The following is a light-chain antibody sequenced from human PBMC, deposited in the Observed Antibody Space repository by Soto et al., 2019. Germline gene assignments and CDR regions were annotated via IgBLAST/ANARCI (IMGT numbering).Light chain of an antibody. J-gene: IGKJ4*01. CDR2: DAS. Sequence: EIVLTQSPATLSLSPGERATLSCRASQSVSSYLAWYQQKPGQAPRLLIYDASNMATGIPARFSGSGSGTGFSLTISSLEPEDFAVDYCQLRGNGSLTFGGGTKVEIK. CDR3: QLRGNGSLT. V-gene: IGKV3-11*01. CDR1: QSVSSY.